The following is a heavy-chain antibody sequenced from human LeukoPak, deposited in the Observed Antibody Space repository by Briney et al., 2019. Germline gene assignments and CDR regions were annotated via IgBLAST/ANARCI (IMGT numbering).Heavy chain of an antibody. V-gene: IGHV3-30-3*01. CDR1: GFTFSSYA. J-gene: IGHJ6*02. Sequence: GGSLRLSCAASGFTFSSYAMHWVRQAPGKGLEWVAVISYDGSNKYYADSVKGRFTISRDNSKNTLYLQMNSLRAEDTAVYYCARDIGLPDYGDYVPGHYYYGMDVWGQGTTVTVSS. CDR2: ISYDGSNK. D-gene: IGHD4-17*01. CDR3: ARDIGLPDYGDYVPGHYYYGMDV.